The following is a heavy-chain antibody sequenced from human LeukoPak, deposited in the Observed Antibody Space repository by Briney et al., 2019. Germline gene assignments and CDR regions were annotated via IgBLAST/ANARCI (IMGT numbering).Heavy chain of an antibody. V-gene: IGHV1-18*01. CDR2: ISANNGNT. J-gene: IGHJ4*02. Sequence: ASVTVSCTASGYTFINYGVGWVRQAPGQGLEWMGWISANNGNTNYAQKFEGRVTMSTDTSTTTVYMELRSLRSDDTAMYYCARDGYFDYWGQGTLVTVSS. CDR1: GYTFINYG. CDR3: ARDGYFDY.